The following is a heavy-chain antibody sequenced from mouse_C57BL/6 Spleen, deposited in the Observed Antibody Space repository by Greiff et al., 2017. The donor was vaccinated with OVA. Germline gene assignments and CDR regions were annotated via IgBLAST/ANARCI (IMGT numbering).Heavy chain of an antibody. V-gene: IGHV5-12*01. D-gene: IGHD2-2*01. CDR3: ARRYGYDDGFDY. J-gene: IGHJ2*01. Sequence: EVKLVESGGGLVQPGGSLKLSCAASGFTFSDYYMYWVRQTPEKRLEWVAYISNGGGSTYYPDTVKGRFTISRDNAKNTLYLQMSRLKSEDTAMYYCARRYGYDDGFDYWGQGTTLTVSS. CDR1: GFTFSDYY. CDR2: ISNGGGST.